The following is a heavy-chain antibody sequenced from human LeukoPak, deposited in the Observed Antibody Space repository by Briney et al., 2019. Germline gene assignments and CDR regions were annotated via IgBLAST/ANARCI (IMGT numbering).Heavy chain of an antibody. V-gene: IGHV3-20*04. CDR2: INWNGGST. J-gene: IGHJ6*03. D-gene: IGHD6-19*01. CDR3: ARMAGAGYYFYMDV. Sequence: GGSLRLSCAASGFTFSSFTMNWVRQAPGKGLEWVSGINWNGGSTGYKDSVKGRFTISRDNAKNSLYLQMNSLRAEDTALYYCARMAGAGYYFYMDVWGKGTTVTISS. CDR1: GFTFSSFT.